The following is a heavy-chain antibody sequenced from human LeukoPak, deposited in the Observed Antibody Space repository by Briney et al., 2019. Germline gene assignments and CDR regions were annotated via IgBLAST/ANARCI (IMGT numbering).Heavy chain of an antibody. V-gene: IGHV4-4*07. D-gene: IGHD3-22*01. CDR1: GGSISSYY. CDR2: IYTSGST. J-gene: IGHJ4*02. CDR3: ARDSCHYDSSGSPL. Sequence: SETLSLTCTVSGGSISSYYWSWIRQPAGKGLEWIGRIYTSGSTNYNPSLKSRVTMSVDTSKNQFSLKLSSVTAADTAVYYCARDSCHYDSSGSPLWGQGTLVTVSS.